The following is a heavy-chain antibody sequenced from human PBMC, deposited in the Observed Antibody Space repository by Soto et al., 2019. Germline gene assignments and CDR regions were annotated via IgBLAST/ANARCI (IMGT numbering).Heavy chain of an antibody. J-gene: IGHJ4*02. CDR2: IYYSGST. CDR3: ARQSGYSYGEFFDY. V-gene: IGHV4-39*01. CDR1: GGCISSSSYY. D-gene: IGHD5-18*01. Sequence: PSETLSLTCTVSGGCISSSSYYWGWIRQPPGKGLEWIGSIYYSGSTYYNPSLKSRVTISVDTSKNQFSLKLSSVTAADTAVYYSARQSGYSYGEFFDYCGQGNLVTVSS.